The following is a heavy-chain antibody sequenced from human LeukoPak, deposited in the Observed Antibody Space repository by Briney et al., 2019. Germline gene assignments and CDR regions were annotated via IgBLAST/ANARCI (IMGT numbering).Heavy chain of an antibody. D-gene: IGHD6-13*01. CDR2: INPNNGGT. Sequence: ASVKVSCKASGGTFSSYAISWVRQAPGQGLEWMGWINPNNGGTNYAQKFQGRVTMTRDTSISTAYMELTRLRSDDTAVYYCARDRYTSSWTTAFDYWGQGTLVTVSS. V-gene: IGHV1-2*02. J-gene: IGHJ4*02. CDR1: GGTFSSYA. CDR3: ARDRYTSSWTTAFDY.